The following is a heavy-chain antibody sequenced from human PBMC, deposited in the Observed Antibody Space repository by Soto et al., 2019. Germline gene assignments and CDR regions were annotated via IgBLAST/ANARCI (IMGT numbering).Heavy chain of an antibody. CDR3: ARDAPPFDY. Sequence: QVQLQESGPGLVKPSQTLSLTCTVSGVSMRRGGYYWSWIRQLPGRGLEWIGYIKYSGSTHSNPSLKSRVTMSVDMSMNQFSLNLSSVTAADTAVYYCARDAPPFDYWGQGTRVTVSS. CDR2: IKYSGST. J-gene: IGHJ4*02. CDR1: GVSMRRGGYY. V-gene: IGHV4-31*03.